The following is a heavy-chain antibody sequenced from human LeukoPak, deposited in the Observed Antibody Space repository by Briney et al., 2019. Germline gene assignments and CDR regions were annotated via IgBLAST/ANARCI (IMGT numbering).Heavy chain of an antibody. V-gene: IGHV1-69*04. Sequence: WASVKVSCKASGGTFSSYAISWVRQAPGQGLEWMGRIIPILGIANYAQKFQGRVTITADKSTSTAYMELSSLRPEDTAVYYCARDRELTSMVATSVAFDIWGQGTMVTVSS. CDR2: IIPILGIA. J-gene: IGHJ3*02. CDR3: ARDRELTSMVATSVAFDI. CDR1: GGTFSSYA. D-gene: IGHD5-12*01.